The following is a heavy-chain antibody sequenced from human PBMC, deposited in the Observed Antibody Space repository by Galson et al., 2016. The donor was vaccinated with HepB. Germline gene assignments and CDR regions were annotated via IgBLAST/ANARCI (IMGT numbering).Heavy chain of an antibody. V-gene: IGHV3-73*01. CDR1: GFTFSDSA. CDR3: ARGLGNWYFDL. D-gene: IGHD7-27*01. J-gene: IGHJ2*01. Sequence: SLRLSCAASGFTFSDSAMHWVRQASGRGLEWVGRIRSKANTYATAYAASVKGRFTISRDDAKNSLYLQMNSLRAGDTAVYYCARGLGNWYFDLWGRGTLVTVSS. CDR2: IRSKANTYAT.